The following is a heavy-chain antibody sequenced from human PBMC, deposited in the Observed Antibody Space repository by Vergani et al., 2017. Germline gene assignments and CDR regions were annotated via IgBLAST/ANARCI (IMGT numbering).Heavy chain of an antibody. CDR3: AHSSGWSWFDP. Sequence: QITLRESGPTLVKPTQTLTLTCTFSGFSLTTGGEGVGWIRQPPGRALEWLAFVYWNGDERYSPSLKSRVTITKDTSKNEVILTMTNMDPVDTATYYCAHSSGWSWFDPWGQGTLVTVYS. V-gene: IGHV2-5*01. J-gene: IGHJ5*02. CDR1: GFSLTTGGEG. CDR2: VYWNGDE. D-gene: IGHD6-19*01.